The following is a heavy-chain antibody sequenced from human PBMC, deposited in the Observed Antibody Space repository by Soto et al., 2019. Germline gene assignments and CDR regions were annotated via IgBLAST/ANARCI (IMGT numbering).Heavy chain of an antibody. J-gene: IGHJ5*02. CDR1: GGTFSSYA. CDR2: IIPIFGTA. D-gene: IGHD3-16*01. CDR3: ARAPVGDRKNWLDP. Sequence: SVKVSCKASGGTFSSYAISWVRQAPGQGLEWMGGIIPIFGTANYAQKFQGRVTITADESTSTAYMELSSLRSEDTAVYYSARAPVGDRKNWLDPWGQGTLVTVSS. V-gene: IGHV1-69*13.